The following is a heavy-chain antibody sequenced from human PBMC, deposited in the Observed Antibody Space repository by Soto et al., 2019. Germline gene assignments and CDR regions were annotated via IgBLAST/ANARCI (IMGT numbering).Heavy chain of an antibody. J-gene: IGHJ3*02. CDR3: AKGPRPVVTDAFDI. CDR2: ISSSGGHT. D-gene: IGHD6-6*01. CDR1: EFTFSNYA. V-gene: IGHV3-23*01. Sequence: EVQLLESGGGLVQPGGSLRLSCAASEFTFSNYAMSWVRQAPGKGLEWVSVISSSGGHTYYADSVKGRFTISRDNSKNTLSLQMNSLRAEDTAVYYCAKGPRPVVTDAFDIWGQGTMVTVSS.